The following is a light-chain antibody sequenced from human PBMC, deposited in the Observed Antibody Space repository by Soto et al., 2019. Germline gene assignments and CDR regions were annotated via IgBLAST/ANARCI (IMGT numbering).Light chain of an antibody. J-gene: IGKJ4*01. CDR1: QTITTY. CDR2: AAS. CDR3: QQIYSAPLT. V-gene: IGKV1-39*01. Sequence: DIQMTQSPSSLFASVGDSVTITCRASQTITTYLNWYRQKPGKAPKLLIYAASSLQSGVPSRFSGSGSETEFTLTISRLQPEDFATYVCQQIYSAPLTFGGGTKVEIK.